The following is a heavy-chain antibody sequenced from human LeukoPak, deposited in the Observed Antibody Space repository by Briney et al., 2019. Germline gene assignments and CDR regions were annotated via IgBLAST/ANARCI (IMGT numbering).Heavy chain of an antibody. CDR2: IYYSGST. D-gene: IGHD3-9*01. V-gene: IGHV4-30-4*02. Sequence: NPSETLSLTCTVSGGSISSGDYYWSWIRQPPGKGLEWIGYIYYSGSTYYNPSLKSRVTISVDTSKNQFSLKLSSVTAADTAVYYCASIDILTGPPPRNYGMDVWGQGTTVTVSS. CDR3: ASIDILTGPPPRNYGMDV. J-gene: IGHJ6*02. CDR1: GGSISSGDYY.